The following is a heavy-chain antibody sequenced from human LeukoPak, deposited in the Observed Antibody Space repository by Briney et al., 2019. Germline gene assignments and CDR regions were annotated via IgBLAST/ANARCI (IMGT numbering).Heavy chain of an antibody. Sequence: ASVKVSCKASGYTFTSYDINRVRQAPGQGLEWMGWINPNSGGTNYAQKFQGRVTMTRDTSISTAYMELSRLRSDDTAVYYCARDWLQQQLVGYWGQGTLVTVSS. V-gene: IGHV1-2*02. CDR2: INPNSGGT. CDR1: GYTFTSYD. D-gene: IGHD6-13*01. CDR3: ARDWLQQQLVGY. J-gene: IGHJ4*02.